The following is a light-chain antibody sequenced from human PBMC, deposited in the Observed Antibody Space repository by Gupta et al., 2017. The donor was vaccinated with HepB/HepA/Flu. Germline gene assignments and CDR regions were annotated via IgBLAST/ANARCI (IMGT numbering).Light chain of an antibody. CDR1: QSASSY. V-gene: IGKV3-11*01. CDR3: QQGSPLPT. Sequence: EIVLTQSPATLSLSPGERSTLSCRDSQSASSYLAWYQQKPGQAPRLIIYAASNRATGIPDSFSGSGYGKDFTLTSSSPEHEDCAVYYWQQGSPLPTFGQGTRLEIK. J-gene: IGKJ5*01. CDR2: AAS.